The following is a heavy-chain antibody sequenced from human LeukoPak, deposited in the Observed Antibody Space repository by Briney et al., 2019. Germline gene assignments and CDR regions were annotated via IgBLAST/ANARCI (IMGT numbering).Heavy chain of an antibody. CDR3: ARLGTPYYYYYMDV. CDR1: GCTFSNYW. Sequence: GESLKISCQGSGCTFSNYWIAWVRHMPGNGLEWMGIIYPGDSDTKYSPSFQGQVSISADKSINTAYLQWTRVKASDTAIYYCARLGTPYYYYYMDVWGRGTTVTVSS. V-gene: IGHV5-51*01. J-gene: IGHJ6*03. CDR2: IYPGDSDT. D-gene: IGHD1-1*01.